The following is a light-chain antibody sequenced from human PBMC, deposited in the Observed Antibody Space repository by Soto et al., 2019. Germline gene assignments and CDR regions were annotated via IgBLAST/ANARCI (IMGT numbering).Light chain of an antibody. V-gene: IGKV3-20*01. CDR2: GAS. CDR3: QQYGGALLT. CDR1: QSVSSSY. Sequence: IVLTQSPAILALSPRDRVTLSCSASQSVSSSYLAWYQHKPGKAPRLLIYGASTRDTGIPERFSGSGSGTDFTLTISSLEPDDFAVYYCQQYGGALLTFGGGTKVDIK. J-gene: IGKJ4*01.